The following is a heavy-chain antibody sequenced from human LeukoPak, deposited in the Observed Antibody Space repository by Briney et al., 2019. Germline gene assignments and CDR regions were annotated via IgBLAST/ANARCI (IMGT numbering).Heavy chain of an antibody. Sequence: GGSLRLSCAASGFTFSSYSMNWVRQAPGKGLEWVSSISSSSSYIYYADSVKGRFTISRDNAKNSLYLQMNSLRAEDTAVYYCARLDSNYYYYYMDVWGKGTTVTVSS. CDR2: ISSSSSYI. CDR3: ARLDSNYYYYYMDV. CDR1: GFTFSSYS. J-gene: IGHJ6*03. V-gene: IGHV3-21*01. D-gene: IGHD3/OR15-3a*01.